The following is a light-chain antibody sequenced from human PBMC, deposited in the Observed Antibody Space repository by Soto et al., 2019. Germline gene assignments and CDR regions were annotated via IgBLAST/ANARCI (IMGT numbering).Light chain of an antibody. CDR3: QQYNSYSVT. CDR2: GAS. Sequence: DIQMTQSPSSLFASVGDRVTITCRASQGISTFLHWYQQRPGKAPSLIIYGASNLQSGVPSRFSGRGSGTEFTLVISSLQPDDFATYYCQQYNSYSVTFGQGTKVDIK. V-gene: IGKV1-5*01. J-gene: IGKJ1*01. CDR1: QGISTF.